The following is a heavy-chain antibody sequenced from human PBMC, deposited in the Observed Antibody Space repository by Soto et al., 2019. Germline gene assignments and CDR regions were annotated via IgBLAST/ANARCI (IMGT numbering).Heavy chain of an antibody. V-gene: IGHV4-61*08. J-gene: IGHJ6*03. CDR3: ARDSSTAVAGIGGDYYYMDV. CDR1: GGSISSGGYY. CDR2: INHSGST. D-gene: IGHD6-19*01. Sequence: SETLSLTCTVSGGSISSGGYYWSWIRQHPGKGLEWIGEINHSGSTNDNPSLKSRVTISVDTSKNQFSLKLSSVTAADTAVYYCARDSSTAVAGIGGDYYYMDVWGKGTTVNVSS.